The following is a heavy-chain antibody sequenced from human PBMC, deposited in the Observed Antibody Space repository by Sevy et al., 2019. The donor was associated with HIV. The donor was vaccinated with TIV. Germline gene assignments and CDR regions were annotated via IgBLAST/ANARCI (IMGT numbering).Heavy chain of an antibody. CDR1: GFTFSSYW. CDR2: IKKDGSEK. D-gene: IGHD2-2*01. CDR3: ARDCSSTNCLWGLDV. V-gene: IGHV3-7*03. Sequence: EGSLRLSCAASGFTFSSYWMSWVRQAPGKGLEWVANIKKDGSEKYYVDSVKGRFTISRDNAKNSLYLQMNSLRVEDTAMYYCARDCSSTNCLWGLDVWGQWTTVTVSS. J-gene: IGHJ6*02.